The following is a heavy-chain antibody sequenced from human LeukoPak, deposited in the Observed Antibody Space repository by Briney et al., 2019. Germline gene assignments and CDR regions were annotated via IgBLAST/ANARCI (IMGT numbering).Heavy chain of an antibody. CDR2: IRDDSDAT. V-gene: IGHV3-21*05. CDR3: ARQNDGIAAVVVVSWFDP. D-gene: IGHD6-13*01. Sequence: GGSLRLSCAASGFTFNKYPLNWVRQAPGKGLEWISNIRDDSDATTYADSVKGRFTISRDNAKNSLYLQMNSLRAEDTAVYYCARQNDGIAAVVVVSWFDPWGQGTLVTVSS. J-gene: IGHJ5*02. CDR1: GFTFNKYP.